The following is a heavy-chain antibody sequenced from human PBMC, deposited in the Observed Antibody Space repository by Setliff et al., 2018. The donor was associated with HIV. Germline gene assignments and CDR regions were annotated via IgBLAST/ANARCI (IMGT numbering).Heavy chain of an antibody. CDR1: GYTFTDYY. CDR2: INPNSGGT. Sequence: ASVKVSCKASGYTFTDYYMHWVRQAPGQGLEWMGWINPNSGGTKSAQTFQGRVTMTRDTSINTAYMDLSRLRSDDTAIYCCARDKLEETAESLWGPMKNDAFDIWGPGTLVTVSS. D-gene: IGHD2-21*01. CDR3: ARDKLEETAESLWGPMKNDAFDI. V-gene: IGHV1-2*02. J-gene: IGHJ3*02.